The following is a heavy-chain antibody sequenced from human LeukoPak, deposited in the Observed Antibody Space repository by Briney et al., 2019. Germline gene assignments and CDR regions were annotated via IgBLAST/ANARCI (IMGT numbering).Heavy chain of an antibody. D-gene: IGHD5-24*01. CDR2: IIPIFGTA. CDR1: GVTLSGYA. Sequence: GASVKVSCKASGVTLSGYAISWVRQAPGQGLEWMGGIIPIFGTANYAQKFQGRVTITADESTSTAYMELSSLRSEDTAVYYCARECRDGYNFWSGPYYFDYWGQGTLVTVSS. CDR3: ARECRDGYNFWSGPYYFDY. V-gene: IGHV1-69*13. J-gene: IGHJ4*02.